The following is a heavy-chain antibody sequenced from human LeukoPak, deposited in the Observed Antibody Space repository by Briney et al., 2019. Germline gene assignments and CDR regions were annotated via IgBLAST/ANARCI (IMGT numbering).Heavy chain of an antibody. J-gene: IGHJ4*02. V-gene: IGHV3-30-3*01. CDR3: ARDGGSSGWLDY. D-gene: IGHD6-19*01. CDR2: ISYDGSNK. CDR1: GFTFSSYA. Sequence: GGSLRLSCGASGFTFSSYAMHWVRQAPGKGLEWVAVISYDGSNKYYADSVKGRFTISRDNSKNTLYLQMNSLRAEDTAVYYCARDGGSSGWLDYWGQGTLVTVSS.